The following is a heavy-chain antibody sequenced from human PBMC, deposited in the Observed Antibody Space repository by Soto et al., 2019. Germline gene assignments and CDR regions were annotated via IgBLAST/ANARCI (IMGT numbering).Heavy chain of an antibody. CDR3: ARDRSPAVVFTAQRPVDY. V-gene: IGHV1-18*04. D-gene: IGHD3-22*01. CDR2: ISNGNT. CDR1: GYTFTSYG. Sequence: QVQLVQSGAEVKKPGDSVKVSCKASGYTFTSYGISWVRQAPGQGLEWMGWISNGNTNYAQKCQCRVIMTTDNSTKTVYMDLSSLRSDETAVYYCARDRSPAVVFTAQRPVDYGGHGTLVTVSS. J-gene: IGHJ4*01.